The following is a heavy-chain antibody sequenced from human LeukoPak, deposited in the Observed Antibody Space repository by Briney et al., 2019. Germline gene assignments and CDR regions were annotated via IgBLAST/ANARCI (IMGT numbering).Heavy chain of an antibody. J-gene: IGHJ4*02. D-gene: IGHD6-13*01. CDR2: ISGSGGST. CDR1: GFTFTNYA. Sequence: GGSLRLSCAASGFTFTNYAMSWVRQAPGKGLEWVSGISGSGGSTYYADSVKGRFTISRDNSKNTLFLQMNSLRAEDTALYYCAKVPSSSWYKGIDYWGQGALVTVSS. CDR3: AKVPSSSWYKGIDY. V-gene: IGHV3-23*01.